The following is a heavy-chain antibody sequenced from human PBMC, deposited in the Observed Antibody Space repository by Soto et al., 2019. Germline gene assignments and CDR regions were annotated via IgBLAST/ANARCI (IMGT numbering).Heavy chain of an antibody. Sequence: KPSETLSLTCTVSGGSISSYYWSWIRQPAGKGLEWIGRIYTSGSTNYNPSLKSRVTMSVDTSKNQFSLKLSSVTAADTAVYYCARLPSATIFGGSAGWFDPWGQGTLVTVSS. CDR1: GGSISSYY. D-gene: IGHD3-3*01. V-gene: IGHV4-4*07. CDR3: ARLPSATIFGGSAGWFDP. CDR2: IYTSGST. J-gene: IGHJ5*02.